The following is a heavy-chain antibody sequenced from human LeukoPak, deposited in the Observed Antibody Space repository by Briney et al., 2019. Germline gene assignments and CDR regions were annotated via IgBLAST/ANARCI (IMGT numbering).Heavy chain of an antibody. Sequence: PGGSLRLSCAASGFTVSSNYMSWVRQAPGKGLEWVSVIYSGGSTYYADSVKGRFTISRDNSKNTLYLQMNSLRAEDTAVYYCAGSTSRTVGRFWGQGTLVTVSS. CDR2: IYSGGST. CDR3: AGSTSRTVGRF. CDR1: GFTVSSNY. J-gene: IGHJ4*02. D-gene: IGHD2-2*01. V-gene: IGHV3-66*01.